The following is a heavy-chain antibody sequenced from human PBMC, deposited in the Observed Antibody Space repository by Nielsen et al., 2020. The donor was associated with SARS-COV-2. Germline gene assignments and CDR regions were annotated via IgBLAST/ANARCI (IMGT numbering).Heavy chain of an antibody. J-gene: IGHJ4*02. CDR3: ARGAYYYDSGGYYPI. D-gene: IGHD3-22*01. Sequence: GGSLRLSCAASGFTFSSYAMHWVRQAPGKGLEWVAVISYDGSNKYYADSVKGRFTISRDNSKNTLYLQMNSLRAEDTAVYYCARGAYYYDSGGYYPIWGQGTLVTVSS. CDR2: ISYDGSNK. CDR1: GFTFSSYA. V-gene: IGHV3-30*04.